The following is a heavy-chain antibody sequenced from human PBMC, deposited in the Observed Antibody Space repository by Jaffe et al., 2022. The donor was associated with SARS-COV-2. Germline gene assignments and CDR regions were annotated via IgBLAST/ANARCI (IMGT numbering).Heavy chain of an antibody. CDR1: GFTFSIYA. V-gene: IGHV3-30*04. Sequence: QVQLVESGGGVVQPGRSLRLSCAASGFTFSIYAMHWVRQAPGKGLEWVALISYDGANKYYADSVKGRFTISRDNSKNTLYLQMNSLRAEDTAVYYCARDGFRRYCSGGGCYSGAFDIWGQGTMVTVSS. J-gene: IGHJ3*02. D-gene: IGHD2-15*01. CDR3: ARDGFRRYCSGGGCYSGAFDI. CDR2: ISYDGANK.